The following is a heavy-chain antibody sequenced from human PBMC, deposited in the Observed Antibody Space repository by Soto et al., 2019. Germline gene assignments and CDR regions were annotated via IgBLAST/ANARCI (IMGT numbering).Heavy chain of an antibody. J-gene: IGHJ4*02. V-gene: IGHV1-18*04. CDR2: ISAYNGNK. CDR3: ARTGGGMAARPLEY. D-gene: IGHD6-6*01. Sequence: QVQLVQSGGEVKKPGASVEVSCRTSGYMFTTYGMSWVRQAPGQGLKWMAWISAYNGNKKYAQKFQGRVTMTTATSPSTVSMELRNLTSDDTGTYFCARTGGGMAARPLEYWGQGTLVTVSS. CDR1: GYMFTTYG.